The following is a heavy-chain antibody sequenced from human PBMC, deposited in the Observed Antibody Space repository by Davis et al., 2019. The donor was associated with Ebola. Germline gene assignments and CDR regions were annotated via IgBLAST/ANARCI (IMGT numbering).Heavy chain of an antibody. J-gene: IGHJ6*02. CDR2: ISGSGGST. CDR3: ASQQWLVARPEEYYYYYGMDV. CDR1: GFTFSSYA. D-gene: IGHD6-19*01. Sequence: GGSLRLSCAASGFTFSSYAMSWVRQAPGKGLEWVSAISGSGGSTYYADSVKGRFTISRDNSKNTLYLQMNSLRAEDTAVYYCASQQWLVARPEEYYYYYGMDVWGQGTTVTVSS. V-gene: IGHV3-23*01.